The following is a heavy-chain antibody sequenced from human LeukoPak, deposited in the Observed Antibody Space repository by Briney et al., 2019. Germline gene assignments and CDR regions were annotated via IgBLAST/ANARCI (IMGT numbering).Heavy chain of an antibody. V-gene: IGHV3-21*01. CDR1: GFTFSTYS. CDR2: ISTSGSYI. D-gene: IGHD3-22*01. J-gene: IGHJ4*02. Sequence: PGGSLRLSCAASGFTFSTYSMNWVRQAPGKGLEWVSSISTSGSYIYYADSVRGRFAISRDDAKNSLSLQMNSLRAEDTAVYYCARAWGRIRTMTDIDYWGQGTLVTVSS. CDR3: ARAWGRIRTMTDIDY.